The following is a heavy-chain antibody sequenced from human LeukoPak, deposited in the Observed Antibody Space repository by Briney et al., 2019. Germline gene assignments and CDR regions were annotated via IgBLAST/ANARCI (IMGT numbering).Heavy chain of an antibody. CDR3: ATYSSSWYYFAY. CDR1: GFTVSSNY. V-gene: IGHV3-66*01. Sequence: PGGSLRLSCAASGFTVSSNYMSWVRQAPGKGLEWVSVIYSGGSTYYADSVKGRFTISRDNSKNTLYLQMNSLRAEDTAVYYCATYSSSWYYFAYWGQGTLVTVSS. J-gene: IGHJ4*02. D-gene: IGHD6-13*01. CDR2: IYSGGST.